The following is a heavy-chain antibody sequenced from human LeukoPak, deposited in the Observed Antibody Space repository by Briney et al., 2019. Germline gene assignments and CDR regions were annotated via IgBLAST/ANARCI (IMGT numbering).Heavy chain of an antibody. D-gene: IGHD2-15*01. J-gene: IGHJ4*02. CDR1: GGSIINSY. Sequence: SETLSLSCTVSGGSIINSYWSWIRQPPGKGLEWIGYISFGGSPNYSPSLKSRVTMSVDTSENQFSLKLSSVTAADTAVYYCARHEVVVPFFDYWGQGTLVTVSS. CDR2: ISFGGSP. CDR3: ARHEVVVPFFDY. V-gene: IGHV4-59*08.